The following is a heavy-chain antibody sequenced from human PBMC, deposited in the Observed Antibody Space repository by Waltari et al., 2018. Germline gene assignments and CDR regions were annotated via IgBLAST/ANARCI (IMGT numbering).Heavy chain of an antibody. Sequence: QVQLVQSGAEVKKPGASVKVSCKASGYTFTSYAMHWVRQAPGQRLEWMGWINAGNGNTKYSQKFQGRVTITRDTSASTAYMELSSLRSEDTAVYYCARPRGIYSSGWYFDYWGQGTLVTVSS. CDR2: INAGNGNT. D-gene: IGHD6-19*01. CDR1: GYTFTSYA. V-gene: IGHV1-3*01. CDR3: ARPRGIYSSGWYFDY. J-gene: IGHJ4*02.